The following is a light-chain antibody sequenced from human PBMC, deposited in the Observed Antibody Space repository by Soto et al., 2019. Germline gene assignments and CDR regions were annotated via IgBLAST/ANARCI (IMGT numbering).Light chain of an antibody. CDR2: DVT. V-gene: IGLV2-8*01. J-gene: IGLJ3*02. CDR3: SSFASSNTGV. Sequence: QSALTQPPSASGSPGQSVTISCTGTSSDVGAYNYVSWYQQHAGKAPKLVIYDVTKRPSGVPDRFAGSKSANTASLTVSGLQAEDEADYYCSSFASSNTGVFGGGTKVTVL. CDR1: SSDVGAYNY.